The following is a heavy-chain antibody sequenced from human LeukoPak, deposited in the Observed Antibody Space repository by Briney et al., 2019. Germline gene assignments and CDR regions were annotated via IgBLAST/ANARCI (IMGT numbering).Heavy chain of an antibody. Sequence: ASVKVSCKASGYTFTSYDINWVRQATGQGLEGMGWMNPNSGNTGYAQKFQGRVTITSNTSISTAYMELSSLRSEDTAVYYCARSHYYYYMDVWGKGTTVTVSS. CDR1: GYTFTSYD. V-gene: IGHV1-8*03. CDR3: ARSHYYYYMDV. CDR2: MNPNSGNT. J-gene: IGHJ6*03.